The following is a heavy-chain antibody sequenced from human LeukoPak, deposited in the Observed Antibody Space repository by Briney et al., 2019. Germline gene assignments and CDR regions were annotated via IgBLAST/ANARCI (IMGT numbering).Heavy chain of an antibody. J-gene: IGHJ3*01. D-gene: IGHD5-18*01. Sequence: SDTLSLTCAVYGVSFSGYYWSCIPHVPGKGLEWLGEINQSGRTNYNPPLKRRVTISVETSKNQISLNLSFVTSTNTAVYYCARGWFGFWHNSYADDNAFDVWGPGTMVTVSS. CDR1: GVSFSGYY. CDR2: INQSGRT. V-gene: IGHV4-34*01. CDR3: ARGWFGFWHNSYADDNAFDV.